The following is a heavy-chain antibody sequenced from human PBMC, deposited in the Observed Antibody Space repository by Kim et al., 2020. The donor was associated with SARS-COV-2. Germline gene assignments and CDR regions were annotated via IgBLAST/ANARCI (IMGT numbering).Heavy chain of an antibody. CDR1: GYTLTELS. J-gene: IGHJ6*02. CDR3: ATARGRGYSYVFRRYYYGMDV. Sequence: ASVKVSCKVSGYTLTELSMHWVRQAPGKGLEWMGGFDPEDGETIYAQKFQGRVTMTEDTSTDTAYMELSSLRSEDTAGYYCATARGRGYSYVFRRYYYGMDVWGQGTTGTVSS. V-gene: IGHV1-24*01. CDR2: FDPEDGET. D-gene: IGHD5-18*01.